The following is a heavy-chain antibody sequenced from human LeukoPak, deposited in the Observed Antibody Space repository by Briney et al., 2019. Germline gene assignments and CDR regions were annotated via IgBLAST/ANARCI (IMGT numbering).Heavy chain of an antibody. CDR3: ARVDTVMAYYFDL. D-gene: IGHD5-18*01. CDR2: IYSGGTT. Sequence: GGSLRLSCAASGFTVSTNCMTWVRQAPGKRLEWVSTIYSGGTTYYAYSVMGRFTISRHNSRNTLYLQMNSLSAEDTAVYYCARVDTVMAYYFDLWGQGTLVTVSS. V-gene: IGHV3-53*04. CDR1: GFTVSTNC. J-gene: IGHJ4*02.